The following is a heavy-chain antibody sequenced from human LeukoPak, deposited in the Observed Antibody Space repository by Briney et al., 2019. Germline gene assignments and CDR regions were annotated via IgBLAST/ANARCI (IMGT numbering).Heavy chain of an antibody. CDR2: INPNSGGT. V-gene: IGHV1-2*02. CDR1: GYTFTGYY. D-gene: IGHD2-2*01. J-gene: IGHJ4*02. CDR3: ATARREVVPAAIVVRGVYYFDY. Sequence: ASVKVSCKASGYTFTGYYMHWVRQAPGQGLEWMGWINPNSGGTNYAQKSQGRVTMTRDTSISTAYMELSRLRSDDTAVYYCATARREVVPAAIVVRGVYYFDYWGQGTLVTVSS.